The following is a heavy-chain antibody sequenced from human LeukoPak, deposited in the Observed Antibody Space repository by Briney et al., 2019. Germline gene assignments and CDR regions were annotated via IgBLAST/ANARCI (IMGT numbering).Heavy chain of an antibody. D-gene: IGHD2-15*01. CDR2: VNPGGSVQ. CDR3: ASTFPCCSEDNCAL. V-gene: IGHV3-7*01. CDR1: GVAIGSSW. J-gene: IGHJ1*01. Sequence: PGGSLRLSCIASGVAIGSSWMSWVRQSPGKRLEWVANVNPGGSVQNYVDSVKGRFTISRDNAKNSLYLQMNNLRAEDTAVYYCASTFPCCSEDNCALGGQGTLVTVSS.